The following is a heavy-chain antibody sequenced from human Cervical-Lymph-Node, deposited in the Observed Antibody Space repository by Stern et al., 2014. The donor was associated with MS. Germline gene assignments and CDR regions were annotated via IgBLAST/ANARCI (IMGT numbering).Heavy chain of an antibody. Sequence: QVQLVQSGAEVKKPGSSVNVSCKASGGTFSSSYAITWLRQPPGQRLEWMGRIIPMLGLPNYAQKFQGRVTITADTSTSTAYMELSSLRSEDTAVYYCARGVVTNRAAATLHNLFEPWGQGTLVTVSS. CDR2: IIPMLGLP. CDR1: GGTFSSSYA. V-gene: IGHV1-69*09. J-gene: IGHJ5*02. CDR3: ARGVVTNRAAATLHNLFEP. D-gene: IGHD2-15*01.